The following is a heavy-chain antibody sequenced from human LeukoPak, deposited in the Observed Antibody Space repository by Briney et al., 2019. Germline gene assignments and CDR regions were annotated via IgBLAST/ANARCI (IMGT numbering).Heavy chain of an antibody. D-gene: IGHD2-2*01. Sequence: ASVKVSCKASGYTFTGYYMHWVRQAPGQGLEWLGWINPNSGGTNYAQKFQGRVSMTRDTSISTAYMELSRLRSDDTAVYYCARGGSSTSSYYYAMDAWGQGTTVTVSS. V-gene: IGHV1-2*02. CDR3: ARGGSSTSSYYYAMDA. CDR1: GYTFTGYY. J-gene: IGHJ6*02. CDR2: INPNSGGT.